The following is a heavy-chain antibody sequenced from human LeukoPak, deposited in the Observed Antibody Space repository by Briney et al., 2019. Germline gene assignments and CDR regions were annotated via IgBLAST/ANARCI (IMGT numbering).Heavy chain of an antibody. Sequence: TPVNASCTTSGHRFTRYVIGRGRQAPGHGVEWVGWISIYNGKTYYAQMLEDRVTMTTGAYTTTAYTKLRTLKTEDTAVYYCARGCRLVVGDAEGAFFGPWGQGTLVTVSS. CDR3: ARGCRLVVGDAEGAFFGP. D-gene: IGHD2-21*01. CDR2: ISIYNGKT. V-gene: IGHV1-18*01. J-gene: IGHJ5*02. CDR1: GHRFTRYV.